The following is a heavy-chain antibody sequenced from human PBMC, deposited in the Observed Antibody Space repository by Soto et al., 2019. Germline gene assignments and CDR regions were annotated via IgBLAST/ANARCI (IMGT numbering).Heavy chain of an antibody. CDR1: GGSISSYY. J-gene: IGHJ4*02. CDR2: IYYSGST. CDR3: AREENTMVRGVIARDY. D-gene: IGHD3-10*01. Sequence: PSETLSLTCTVSGGSISSYYWSWIRQPPGKGLEWIGYIYYSGSTYYNPSLKSRVIISVDTSKNQFSLKLSSVTAADTAVYYCAREENTMVRGVIARDYWGQGTLVTVSS. V-gene: IGHV4-59*12.